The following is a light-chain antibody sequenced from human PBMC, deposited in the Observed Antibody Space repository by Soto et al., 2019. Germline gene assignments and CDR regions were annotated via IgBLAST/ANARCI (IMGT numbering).Light chain of an antibody. J-gene: IGKJ4*01. V-gene: IGKV3-20*01. CDR2: GAS. CDR1: QNVVSSH. CDR3: QQYKNYSPLT. Sequence: EIVLTQSPGTLSLSPGERPTLSCRASQNVVSSHLAWFQQKPGQAPRLLISGASTRATGIPDRISGSGSGTDSTLTITSLQPDDFATYYCQQYKNYSPLTFGGGTKVDNK.